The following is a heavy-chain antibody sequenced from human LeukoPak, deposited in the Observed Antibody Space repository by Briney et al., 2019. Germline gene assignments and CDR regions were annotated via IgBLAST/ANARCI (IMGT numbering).Heavy chain of an antibody. CDR3: ARLFEXGSXWYRSPSSWFDP. D-gene: IGHD6-13*01. Sequence: PSETLSLTCTVSGGSISIYYWSWIQQPPGKGLEWIGYIYYSGSTNYNPSLKSRVTISVDTSKNQFSLKLSSVTAADTAVYYCARLFEXGSXWYRSPSSWFDPWGQGTLVTVSS. J-gene: IGHJ5*02. CDR2: IYYSGST. CDR1: GGSISIYY. V-gene: IGHV4-59*08.